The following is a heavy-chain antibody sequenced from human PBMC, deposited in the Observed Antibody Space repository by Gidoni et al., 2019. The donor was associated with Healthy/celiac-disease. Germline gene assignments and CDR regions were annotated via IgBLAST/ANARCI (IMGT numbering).Heavy chain of an antibody. CDR2: IFSNDEK. Sequence: QVTLNESGPVLVKPTETLPLTCPVSGFSLSNARMGVSWIRQPPGKALEWLAHIFSNDEKSYSTSLKSRLTISKDTSKSQVVLTRTNMDPVDTATYYCERIQRVGATGRGDIEDYWGQGTLVTVSS. J-gene: IGHJ4*02. CDR3: ERIQRVGATGRGDIEDY. D-gene: IGHD1-26*01. CDR1: GFSLSNARMG. V-gene: IGHV2-26*01.